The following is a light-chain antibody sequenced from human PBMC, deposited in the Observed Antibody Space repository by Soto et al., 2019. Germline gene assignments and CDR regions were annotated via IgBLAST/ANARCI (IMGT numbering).Light chain of an antibody. CDR3: CSYAGSSTYVV. V-gene: IGLV2-23*01. CDR2: EGS. CDR1: SSDVGSYNL. J-gene: IGLJ2*01. Sequence: QSVLTQPASVSGSHGQSITSSCTGTSSDVGSYNLVSWYQQHPGKAPKLMIYEGSKRPSGVSNRFSGSKSGNTASLTISGLQAEDEADYYCCSYAGSSTYVVFGGGTKLTVL.